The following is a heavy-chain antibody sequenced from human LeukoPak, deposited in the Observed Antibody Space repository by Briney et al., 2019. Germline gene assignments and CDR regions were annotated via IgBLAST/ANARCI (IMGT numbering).Heavy chain of an antibody. CDR1: GGSISSYY. V-gene: IGHV4-4*09. CDR2: IYTSGST. J-gene: IGHJ3*02. Sequence: SETLSLTCTVSGGSISSYYWSWIRQPPGKGLEWIGYIYTSGSTNYNPSHKSRVTISVDTSKNQFSLKLSSVTAADTAVYYCAKLGYCSSTSCYSGAFDIWGQGTMVTVSS. D-gene: IGHD2-2*01. CDR3: AKLGYCSSTSCYSGAFDI.